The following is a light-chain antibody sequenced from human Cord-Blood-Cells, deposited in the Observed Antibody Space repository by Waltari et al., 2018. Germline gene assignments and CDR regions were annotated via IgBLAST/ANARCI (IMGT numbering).Light chain of an antibody. CDR2: DAS. V-gene: IGKV3-11*01. CDR3: QQRSNWPPFFT. CDR1: QSVSSY. J-gene: IGKJ3*01. Sequence: EIVLTQSPATLSLSPGERATLSCRASQSVSSYLAWYQQKPGQAPRLLIYDASNRATVIPARFSGSGSGTDFTLTISSLEPEDFAVYYCQQRSNWPPFFTFGPGTKVDIK.